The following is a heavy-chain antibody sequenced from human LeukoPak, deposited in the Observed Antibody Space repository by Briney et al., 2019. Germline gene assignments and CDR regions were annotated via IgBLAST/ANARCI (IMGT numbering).Heavy chain of an antibody. V-gene: IGHV4-59*08. CDR2: IYYSGST. D-gene: IGHD5-12*01. J-gene: IGHJ4*02. CDR3: ARQDSGYDTILDY. Sequence: SETLSLTCTVSGGSISSYYWSWIRQPPGKGLKWIGYIYYSGSTNYNPSLKIRVTISVDTSKNQFSLKLSSVTAADTAVYYCARQDSGYDTILDYWGQGTLVTVSS. CDR1: GGSISSYY.